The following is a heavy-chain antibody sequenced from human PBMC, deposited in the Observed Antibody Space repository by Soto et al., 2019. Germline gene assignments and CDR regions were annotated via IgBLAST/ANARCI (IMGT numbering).Heavy chain of an antibody. Sequence: QVQVVESGGGVVQPGRSLRLSCAASGFTFRSYAIHWVRQAPGKGLEWVAVISRDGSNKYYVDSVKGRFTISRDNSKDTVYLQMNSLRDEDSAMFYCARSGSGAVADSFDFWGQGTLVTVSS. V-gene: IGHV3-30*04. D-gene: IGHD3-10*01. J-gene: IGHJ4*02. CDR3: ARSGSGAVADSFDF. CDR1: GFTFRSYA. CDR2: ISRDGSNK.